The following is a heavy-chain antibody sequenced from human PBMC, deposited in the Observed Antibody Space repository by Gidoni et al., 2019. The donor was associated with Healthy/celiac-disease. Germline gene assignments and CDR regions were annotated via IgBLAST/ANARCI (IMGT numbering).Heavy chain of an antibody. CDR1: GFTFSSYA. D-gene: IGHD6-19*01. CDR2: ISGSGGST. V-gene: IGHV3-23*01. CDR3: AKGAAVAGSVGRRWFDP. Sequence: EVQLLESGGGLVQPGGSLRLSCAASGFTFSSYAMSGVRQAPGKGLEWVSAISGSGGSTYYADSVKGRFTISRDNSKNTLYLQMNSLRAEDTAVYYCAKGAAVAGSVGRRWFDPWGQGILVTVSS. J-gene: IGHJ5*02.